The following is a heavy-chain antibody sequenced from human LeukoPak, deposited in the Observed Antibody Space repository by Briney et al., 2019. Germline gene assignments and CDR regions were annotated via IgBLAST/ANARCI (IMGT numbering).Heavy chain of an antibody. CDR3: ARDNYDNSGYYFDY. V-gene: IGHV4-4*02. CDR1: GGSISSSNW. D-gene: IGHD3-22*01. J-gene: IGHJ4*02. Sequence: PSETLSLTCAVSGGSISSSNWWSWVRQPPGQGLEWIGEIYHSGRTNYTPSLKSRVTISVDKSKNQLSLKLSSVTAADTAVYYCARDNYDNSGYYFDYWGQGTLVTVSS. CDR2: IYHSGRT.